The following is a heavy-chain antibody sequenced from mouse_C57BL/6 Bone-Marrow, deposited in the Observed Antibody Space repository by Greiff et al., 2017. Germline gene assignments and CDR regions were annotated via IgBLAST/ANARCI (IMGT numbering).Heavy chain of an antibody. CDR2: ISSGGDYI. CDR1: GFTFSSYA. Sequence: EVKLVESGEGLVKPGGSLKLSCAASGFTFSSYAMSWVRQTPEKRLEWVAYISSGGDYIYYADTVKGRFTISRDNARNTLYLQMSSLKSEDTAMYYCTRERGYYYGSRGFAYWGQGTLVTVSA. J-gene: IGHJ3*01. D-gene: IGHD1-1*01. CDR3: TRERGYYYGSRGFAY. V-gene: IGHV5-9-1*02.